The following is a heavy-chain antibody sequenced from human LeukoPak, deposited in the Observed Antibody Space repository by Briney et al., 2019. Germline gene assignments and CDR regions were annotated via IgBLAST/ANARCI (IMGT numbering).Heavy chain of an antibody. J-gene: IGHJ4*02. Sequence: ASVKVSCKAAGDTISAYSLNWVRQAPGQGLEWMGWINPNSGGTKYAQKFQGRVTMTRDTSISTAYMELSRLRSDDTAVYYCTRDQWNYDTSGYYATFDYWGQGSLVTVSS. CDR2: INPNSGGT. V-gene: IGHV1-2*02. D-gene: IGHD3-22*01. CDR3: TRDQWNYDTSGYYATFDY. CDR1: GDTISAYS.